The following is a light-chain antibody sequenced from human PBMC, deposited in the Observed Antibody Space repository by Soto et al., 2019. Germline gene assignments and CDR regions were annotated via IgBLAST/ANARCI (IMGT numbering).Light chain of an antibody. CDR2: AAS. J-gene: IGKJ5*01. V-gene: IGKV1-9*01. CDR1: QGIGNY. CDR3: QQLNSYPLP. Sequence: DIQLTQSPSFLSASVGDRVTITCRATQGIGNYLAWYQQKPGKAPNLLIYAASTLQSGVPSRFSGSGSGTEFTLTVSNLQPEDFATYYCQQLNSYPLPFGQGRRLEI.